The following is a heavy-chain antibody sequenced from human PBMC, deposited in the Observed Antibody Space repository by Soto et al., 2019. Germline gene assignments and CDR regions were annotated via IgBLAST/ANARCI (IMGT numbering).Heavy chain of an antibody. J-gene: IGHJ5*02. CDR1: GFTFSSYS. Sequence: EVQLVESGGGLVKPGGSLRLSCAASGFTFSSYSMNWVRQAPGKGLEWVSSISSSSSYIYYADSVKGRFTISRDNAKNSLYLQLNSLRAEDTAVYYCAGDREQQLVTKGGHWFDPWGQGTLVTVSS. CDR3: AGDREQQLVTKGGHWFDP. CDR2: ISSSSSYI. V-gene: IGHV3-21*01. D-gene: IGHD6-13*01.